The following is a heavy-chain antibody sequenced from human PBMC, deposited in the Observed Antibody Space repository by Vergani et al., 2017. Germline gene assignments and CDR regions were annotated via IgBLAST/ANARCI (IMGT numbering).Heavy chain of an antibody. CDR2: ISYDGSNK. CDR3: ARYNILTGWDAFDI. Sequence: QVQLVESGGGVVQPGRSLRLSCAASGFTFSSYAMHWVRQAPGKGLEWVAVISYDGSNKYYADSVKGRFTISRDNAKNSLYLQMNSLRAEDTAVYYCARYNILTGWDAFDIWGQGTMVTVSS. V-gene: IGHV3-30-3*01. D-gene: IGHD3-9*01. J-gene: IGHJ3*02. CDR1: GFTFSSYA.